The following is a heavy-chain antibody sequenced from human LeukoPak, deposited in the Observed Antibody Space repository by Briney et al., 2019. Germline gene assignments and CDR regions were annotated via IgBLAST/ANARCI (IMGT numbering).Heavy chain of an antibody. Sequence: SETLSLTCTVSGGSIRSYYWSWIRQPPGKGLEWIGYIYYSGSTNYNPSLKSRVGISVDTSKNQFSLKLSSVTAAGTAVYYCARTGSTVTMLYPFDHWGQGTLVTVSS. J-gene: IGHJ4*02. CDR2: IYYSGST. CDR1: GGSIRSYY. V-gene: IGHV4-59*01. D-gene: IGHD4-17*01. CDR3: ARTGSTVTMLYPFDH.